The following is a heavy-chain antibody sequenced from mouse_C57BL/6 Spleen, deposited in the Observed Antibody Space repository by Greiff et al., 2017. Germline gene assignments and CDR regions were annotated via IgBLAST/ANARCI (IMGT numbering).Heavy chain of an antibody. Sequence: EVQLQQSGPVLVKPGASVKMSCKASGYTFTDYYMNWVKQSHGKSLEWIGVINPYNGGTSYNQKFKGKATLTVDKSSSTAYMELNSLTSEDSAVYYCARDYYGSSYSGAMDYWGQGTSVTVSS. CDR3: ARDYYGSSYSGAMDY. J-gene: IGHJ4*01. CDR1: GYTFTDYY. CDR2: INPYNGGT. V-gene: IGHV1-19*01. D-gene: IGHD1-1*01.